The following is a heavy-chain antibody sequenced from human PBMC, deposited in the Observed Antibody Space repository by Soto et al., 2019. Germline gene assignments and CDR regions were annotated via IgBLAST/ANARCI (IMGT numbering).Heavy chain of an antibody. CDR2: IIPLFGTA. CDR1: GGIFSSNT. J-gene: IGHJ4*02. V-gene: IGHV1-69*06. D-gene: IGHD2-21*02. CDR3: ARKAACGGDCYAFDS. Sequence: QMYLVQSGAEVKKPGSSVKISCKASGGIFSSNTINWVRQAAGQGLEWMGGIIPLFGTANYAEKFQGRVTITADKSTKTEYMELTSLRSEDTAVYYCARKAACGGDCYAFDSWGQGTLVTVSS.